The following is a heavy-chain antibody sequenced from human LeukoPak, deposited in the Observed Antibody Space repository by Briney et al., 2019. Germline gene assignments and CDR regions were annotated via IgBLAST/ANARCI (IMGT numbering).Heavy chain of an antibody. J-gene: IGHJ5*02. CDR2: ISSSGSTK. CDR1: GFTFSSYE. Sequence: PGGSLRLSCAASGFTFSSYEMNWVRQAPGKGLERVSYISSSGSTKYYADSVKGRFTISRDNAKNSLYLQMNSLRAEDTAVYYCARESVDWFDPWGQGTLVTVSS. CDR3: ARESVDWFDP. V-gene: IGHV3-48*03.